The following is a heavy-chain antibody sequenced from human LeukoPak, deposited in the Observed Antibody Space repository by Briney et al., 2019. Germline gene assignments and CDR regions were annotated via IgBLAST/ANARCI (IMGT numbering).Heavy chain of an antibody. CDR1: GGSISSYY. CDR3: ARDLADFWSGYYGDYYYYYMDV. D-gene: IGHD3-3*01. J-gene: IGHJ6*03. CDR2: IYTSGST. Sequence: PSETLSLTCTVSGGSISSYYWSWIRQPAGKGLEWIGRIYTSGSTNYNPSLKSRVTMSVDTSKNQFSLKLSSVTAADTAVYYCARDLADFWSGYYGDYYYYYMDVWGKGTTVTVSS. V-gene: IGHV4-4*07.